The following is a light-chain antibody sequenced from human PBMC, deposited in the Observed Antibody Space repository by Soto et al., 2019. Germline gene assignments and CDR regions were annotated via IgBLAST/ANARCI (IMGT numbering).Light chain of an antibody. J-gene: IGKJ3*01. CDR2: GAA. V-gene: IGKV3-15*01. CDR1: QSVSSN. Sequence: EIVMTQSPANLSVSPGERVTLSCRASQSVSSNLAWYQQKPGQAPRLLIYGAATRATGIPARFSGSGSVTEFPLTITRLQSGDFAVDYCLQYNDWPFTFGPGTNVYI. CDR3: LQYNDWPFT.